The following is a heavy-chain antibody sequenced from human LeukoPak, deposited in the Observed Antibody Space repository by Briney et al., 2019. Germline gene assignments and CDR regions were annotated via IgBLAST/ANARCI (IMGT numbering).Heavy chain of an antibody. Sequence: GGSLRLSCAASGFTSSSYGMHWVRQAPGKGLEWVAFIRYDGSNKYYADSVKGRFTISRDNSKNTLYLQMNSLRAEDTAVYYCAKDRGPLGYYYMDVWGKGTTVTVSS. J-gene: IGHJ6*03. V-gene: IGHV3-30*02. CDR3: AKDRGPLGYYYMDV. CDR1: GFTSSSYG. D-gene: IGHD6-25*01. CDR2: IRYDGSNK.